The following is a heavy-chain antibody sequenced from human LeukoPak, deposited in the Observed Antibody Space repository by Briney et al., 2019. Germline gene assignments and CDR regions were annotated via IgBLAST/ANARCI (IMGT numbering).Heavy chain of an antibody. Sequence: ASVKVSCKASGYTFTSYYMHWVRQAPGQGLEWMGIINPTGGSTSYAQNFQGRFTTTRGKSTSTVYMELSSLRSEDTAVYYCAGLAAADNFDYWGQGTLVTVSS. D-gene: IGHD6-13*01. CDR2: INPTGGST. J-gene: IGHJ4*02. CDR1: GYTFTSYY. CDR3: AGLAAADNFDY. V-gene: IGHV1-46*01.